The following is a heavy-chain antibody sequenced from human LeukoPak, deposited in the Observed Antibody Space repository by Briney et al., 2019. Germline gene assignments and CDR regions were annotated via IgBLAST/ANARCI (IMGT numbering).Heavy chain of an antibody. CDR1: GYNFISYY. CDR2: INPSGGSA. Sequence: ASVKVSCKASGYNFISYYVHWVRQAPGQGLEWMGIINPSGGSASYAQKFQDRVSMTRDTSTSTVYMELSSLKSEDTAVYYCAREDVVLVDAVRYYYYGMDVWGQGTTVTVSS. J-gene: IGHJ6*02. V-gene: IGHV1-46*01. CDR3: AREDVVLVDAVRYYYYGMDV. D-gene: IGHD2-8*01.